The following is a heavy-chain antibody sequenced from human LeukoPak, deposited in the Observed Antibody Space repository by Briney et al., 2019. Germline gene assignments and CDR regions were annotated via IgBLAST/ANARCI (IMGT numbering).Heavy chain of an antibody. D-gene: IGHD2-2*01. Sequence: GGSLRLSCAASGFTFSSYAMSWVRQAPGKRLEWVSTISGSGDSTYYADSVKGRFTISRDNSKNTLYLQMNSLSAADTAVYYCAKERCSSTICSDDYWGQGTLVTVSS. CDR1: GFTFSSYA. J-gene: IGHJ4*02. CDR3: AKERCSSTICSDDY. CDR2: ISGSGDST. V-gene: IGHV3-23*01.